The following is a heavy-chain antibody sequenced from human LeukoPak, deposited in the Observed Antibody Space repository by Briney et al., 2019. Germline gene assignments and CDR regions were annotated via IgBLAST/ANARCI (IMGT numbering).Heavy chain of an antibody. V-gene: IGHV3-21*01. J-gene: IGHJ4*02. Sequence: PGGSLRLSCAASGFTFSSYSMNWVRQAPGKGLEWVSSISSSSSYIYYADSVKGRFTISRDNAKNSLYLQMNSLRAEDTAVYYCARVLGVKYSSSWGVFGYWGQGTLVTVSS. CDR2: ISSSSSYI. CDR1: GFTFSSYS. D-gene: IGHD6-13*01. CDR3: ARVLGVKYSSSWGVFGY.